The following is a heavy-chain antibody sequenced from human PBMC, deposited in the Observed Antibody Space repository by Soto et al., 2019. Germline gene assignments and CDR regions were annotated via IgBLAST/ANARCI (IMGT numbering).Heavy chain of an antibody. Sequence: GRSLRLSCAASGFTFSSYWMSWVRQAPGKGLEWVANIKQDGSEKYYVDSVKGRFTISRDNAKNSLYLQMNSLRAEDTAVYYCARVDSTDYYDSSGYQFDYWGQGTLVTVSS. V-gene: IGHV3-7*01. J-gene: IGHJ4*02. CDR2: IKQDGSEK. CDR1: GFTFSSYW. CDR3: ARVDSTDYYDSSGYQFDY. D-gene: IGHD3-22*01.